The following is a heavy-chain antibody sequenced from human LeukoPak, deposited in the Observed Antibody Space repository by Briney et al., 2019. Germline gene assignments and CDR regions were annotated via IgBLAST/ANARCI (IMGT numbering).Heavy chain of an antibody. Sequence: SVKVSCKASGGTFSSYAISWVRQAPGQGLEWMGGIIPIFGTANYAQKFQGRVTITADESTSTAYMELSSLRSEDTAVYYCARQGRGPGRNSLVVPAAYIDYWGQGTLVTVSS. J-gene: IGHJ4*02. D-gene: IGHD2-2*01. CDR3: ARQGRGPGRNSLVVPAAYIDY. CDR2: IIPIFGTA. V-gene: IGHV1-69*13. CDR1: GGTFSSYA.